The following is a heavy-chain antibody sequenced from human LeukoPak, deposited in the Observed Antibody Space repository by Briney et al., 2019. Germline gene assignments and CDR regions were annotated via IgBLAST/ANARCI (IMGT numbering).Heavy chain of an antibody. D-gene: IGHD3-9*01. CDR2: IIPILGIA. CDR3: ERVSSHNYDILTGYYIRRGYYFDY. Sequence: SVKVSCKASGGTFSSYAISWVRQAPGQGLEWMGRIIPILGIANYAQKFQGRVTITADKSTSTAYMELSSLRSEDTAVYYCERVSSHNYDILTGYYIRRGYYFDYWGQGTLVTVSS. J-gene: IGHJ4*02. CDR1: GGTFSSYA. V-gene: IGHV1-69*04.